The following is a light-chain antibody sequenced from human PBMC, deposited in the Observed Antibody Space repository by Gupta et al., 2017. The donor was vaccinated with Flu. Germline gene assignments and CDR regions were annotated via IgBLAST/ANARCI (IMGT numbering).Light chain of an antibody. CDR3: LHYGSSLFT. CDR2: GAS. Sequence: DIVLTQSPGSLSLSLGERATLSCRASQSISSAYLAWYQQIPGQAPRLLFYGASSRATGIPDRFSGSGSGTDFTLTISRLEPEDFAVYYCLHYGSSLFTFGPGTKVDIK. CDR1: QSISSAY. J-gene: IGKJ3*01. V-gene: IGKV3-20*01.